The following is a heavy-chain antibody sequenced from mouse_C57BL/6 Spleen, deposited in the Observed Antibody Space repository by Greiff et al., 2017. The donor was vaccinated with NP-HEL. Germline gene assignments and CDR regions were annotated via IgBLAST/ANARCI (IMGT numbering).Heavy chain of an antibody. D-gene: IGHD1-1*02. V-gene: IGHV1-26*01. CDR1: GYTFTDYY. Sequence: EVQLQQSGPELVKPGASVKISCKASGYTFTDYYMNWVKQSHGKSLEWIGDINPNNGGTSYNQKFKGKATLTVDKSSSTAYMELRSLTSEDSAVYYCARTSGGAMDYWGQGTSVTVSS. CDR3: ARTSGGAMDY. J-gene: IGHJ4*01. CDR2: INPNNGGT.